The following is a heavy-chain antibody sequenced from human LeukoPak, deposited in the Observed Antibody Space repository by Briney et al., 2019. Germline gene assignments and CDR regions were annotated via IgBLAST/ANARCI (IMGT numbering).Heavy chain of an antibody. Sequence: PSETLSLTCTVSGGSISSSSYYWGWIRQPPGKGLEWIGSIYYSGSTYYNPSLKSRVTISVDTSKNQFSLKLSSVTAADTAVYYCAIKVPGIAAAGIQFNYWGQGTLVTVSS. CDR1: GGSISSSSYY. CDR3: AIKVPGIAAAGIQFNY. J-gene: IGHJ4*02. CDR2: IYYSGST. D-gene: IGHD6-13*01. V-gene: IGHV4-39*01.